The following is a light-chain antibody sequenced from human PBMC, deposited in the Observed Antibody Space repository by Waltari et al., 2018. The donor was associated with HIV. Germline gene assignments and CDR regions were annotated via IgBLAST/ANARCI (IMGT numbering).Light chain of an antibody. J-gene: IGKJ4*01. CDR3: MQGTHFLT. Sequence: VMTQFPSSLRVGLGQEASISCRSSQSLESPDGNIYLNWFHQRPGDPPRLLIYKVSNRDSGVPDRISGRGSDTYFTLESSGVEAEDVGIYFCMQGTHFLTFGGGTKVEV. V-gene: IGKV2-30*01. CDR2: KVS. CDR1: QSLESPDGNIY.